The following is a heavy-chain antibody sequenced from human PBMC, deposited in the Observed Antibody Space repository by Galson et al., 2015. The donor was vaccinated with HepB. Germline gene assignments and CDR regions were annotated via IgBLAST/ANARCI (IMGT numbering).Heavy chain of an antibody. CDR2: INHSGST. CDR1: GGSFSGYY. J-gene: IGHJ4*02. V-gene: IGHV4-34*01. Sequence: SETLSLTCAAYGGSFSGYYWSWIRQPPGKGLEWIGEINHSGSTNYNPPLKSRVTISVDTSKNQFSLKLSSVTAADTAVYYCARRRIAVRGDFDYWGQGTLVTVSS. D-gene: IGHD6-19*01. CDR3: ARRRIAVRGDFDY.